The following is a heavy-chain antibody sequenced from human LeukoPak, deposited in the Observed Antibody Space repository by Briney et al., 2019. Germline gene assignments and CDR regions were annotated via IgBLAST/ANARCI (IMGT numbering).Heavy chain of an antibody. Sequence: GGSLRLSCAGSGFTFSSYSMTWVRQAPGKGLEWVSSITRSSIYTYYADSVKGRFTISRDNAKNSLYLQMNSLRAEDTAVYYCASPYSSRWYELCYWGQGTLVTVSS. V-gene: IGHV3-21*01. CDR3: ASPYSSRWYELCY. CDR1: GFTFSSYS. CDR2: ITRSSIYT. J-gene: IGHJ4*02. D-gene: IGHD6-13*01.